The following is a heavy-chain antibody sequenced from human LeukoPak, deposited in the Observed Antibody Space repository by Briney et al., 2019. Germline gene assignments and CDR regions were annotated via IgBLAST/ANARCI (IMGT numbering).Heavy chain of an antibody. Sequence: GESLQISCQASCYTSTSYWIAWVRHLPARNLEGLGVIYPADCNTTYSPSFQSQVTISADKSISTAYLQWTSLKVPDTAMYYCARFDRSSSWFSGFDISGQGTKVTVSS. CDR1: CYTSTSYW. J-gene: IGHJ3*02. V-gene: IGHV5-51*01. CDR3: ARFDRSSSWFSGFDI. CDR2: IYPADCNT. D-gene: IGHD3-10*01.